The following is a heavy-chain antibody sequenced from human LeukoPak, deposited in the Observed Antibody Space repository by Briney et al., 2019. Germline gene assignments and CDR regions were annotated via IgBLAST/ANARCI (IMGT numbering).Heavy chain of an antibody. D-gene: IGHD3-16*01. CDR1: GFIFSSYG. V-gene: IGHV3-23*01. Sequence: GGSLRLSCAASGFIFSSYGMHWVRQAPGKGLEWVSSVSTSGVGTYYADSVRGRFTISRDNSRNTVFLQMNSLGAEDSAVYYCAKDYAVGSIDYWGQGTLVTVSS. CDR2: VSTSGVGT. CDR3: AKDYAVGSIDY. J-gene: IGHJ4*02.